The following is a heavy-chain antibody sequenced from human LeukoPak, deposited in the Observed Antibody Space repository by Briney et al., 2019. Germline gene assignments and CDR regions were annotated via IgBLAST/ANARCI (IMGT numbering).Heavy chain of an antibody. J-gene: IGHJ4*02. V-gene: IGHV4-39*01. CDR2: IYYSGST. CDR3: AITRDGYKYDY. D-gene: IGHD5-24*01. Sequence: PSETLSLTCTVSGGSISSSSYYWGWIRQPPGKGLERIGSIYYSGSTYYNPSLKSRVTISVDTSKNQFSLKLSSVTAADTAVYYCAITRDGYKYDYWGQGTLVTVSS. CDR1: GGSISSSSYY.